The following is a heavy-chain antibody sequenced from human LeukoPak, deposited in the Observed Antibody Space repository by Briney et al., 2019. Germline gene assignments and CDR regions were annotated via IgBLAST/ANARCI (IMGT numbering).Heavy chain of an antibody. V-gene: IGHV3-74*01. CDR1: GFTFSSYW. CDR3: ARTDGSSGWPADY. Sequence: PGGSLRLSCAASGFTFSSYWMHWVRQAPGKGPVWVSRINNDGSGTTYADSVKGRFTISRDNSKNTLYLQMNSLRAEDTAVYYCARTDGSSGWPADYWGQGTLVTVSS. J-gene: IGHJ4*02. CDR2: INNDGSGT. D-gene: IGHD6-19*01.